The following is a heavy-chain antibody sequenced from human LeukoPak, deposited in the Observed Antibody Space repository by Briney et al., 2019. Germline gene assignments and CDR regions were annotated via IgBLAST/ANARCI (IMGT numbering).Heavy chain of an antibody. D-gene: IGHD3-10*01. V-gene: IGHV1-69*13. CDR2: IIPIFGTA. CDR3: ASPYGSGRYLFYYYGMDV. Sequence: ASVKVSCTASGCTFSSYAISWVRQAPGQGLEWIGWIIPIFGTANYAQKFPGRVTITAAESTSTAYMELSSLRSEDKAVYYCASPYGSGRYLFYYYGMDVWGKGTTGTVSS. J-gene: IGHJ6*04. CDR1: GCTFSSYA.